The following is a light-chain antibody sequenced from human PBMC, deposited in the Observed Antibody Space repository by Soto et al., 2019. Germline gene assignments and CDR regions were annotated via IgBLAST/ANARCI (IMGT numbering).Light chain of an antibody. CDR2: GAS. CDR1: QSVSSN. Sequence: EIVMTQSPATLSVSPGERATLSCRASQSVSSNLAWYQQKPGQAPRLLIYGASTMATGIPARFSGSGSGTDFSLTIRSMQSEDFAVYYCQQYNNWPPLTFGGGTKVEIK. CDR3: QQYNNWPPLT. V-gene: IGKV3-15*01. J-gene: IGKJ4*01.